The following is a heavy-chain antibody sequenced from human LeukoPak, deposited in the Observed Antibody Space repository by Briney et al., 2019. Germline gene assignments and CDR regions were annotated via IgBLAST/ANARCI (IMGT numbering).Heavy chain of an antibody. D-gene: IGHD3-10*01. Sequence: PSETLSLTCTVSGDSISGYYWSWLRQPPGKGLEWIGDVFYIGSTNYNPSLKSPVTISLDTSKNQLSLKLTSVTAADTAVYYCARANYYGSGSYSYFQHWGQGTLVTVSS. J-gene: IGHJ1*01. V-gene: IGHV4-59*01. CDR3: ARANYYGSGSYSYFQH. CDR2: VFYIGST. CDR1: GDSISGYY.